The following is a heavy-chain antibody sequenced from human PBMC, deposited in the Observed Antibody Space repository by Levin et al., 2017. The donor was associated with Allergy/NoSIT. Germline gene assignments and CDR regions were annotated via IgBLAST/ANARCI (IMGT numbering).Heavy chain of an antibody. CDR3: AKGPTRITMVQGVD. J-gene: IGHJ4*02. Sequence: HTGGSLRLSCAASGFTFSSYAMSWVRQAPGKGLEWVSAISGSGGSTYYADSVKGRFTISRDNSKNTLYLQMNSLRAEDTAVYYCAKGPTRITMVQGVDWGQGTLVTVSS. V-gene: IGHV3-23*01. D-gene: IGHD3-10*01. CDR2: ISGSGGST. CDR1: GFTFSSYA.